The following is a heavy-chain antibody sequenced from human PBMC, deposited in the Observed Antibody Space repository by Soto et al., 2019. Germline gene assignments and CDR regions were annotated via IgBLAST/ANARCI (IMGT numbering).Heavy chain of an antibody. Sequence: PGESLKISCKGFGYSFSDYWIGWVRQMPGKGLEWMGIIYPGDSDTRYSPSFQGQVTISADKSISTAYLQWSSLKASDTAMYYCARPGYYDSSGYYHPYYFDYWGQGTLVTVSS. J-gene: IGHJ4*02. CDR3: ARPGYYDSSGYYHPYYFDY. D-gene: IGHD3-22*01. CDR1: GYSFSDYW. V-gene: IGHV5-51*01. CDR2: IYPGDSDT.